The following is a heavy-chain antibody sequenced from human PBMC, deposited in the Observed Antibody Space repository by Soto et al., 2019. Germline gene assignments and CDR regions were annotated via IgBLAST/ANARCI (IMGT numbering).Heavy chain of an antibody. J-gene: IGHJ4*02. D-gene: IGHD6-19*01. CDR2: IYWDDDK. CDR1: GFSLSTSGVG. Sequence: SGPTLVKPTQTLTLTCTFSGFSLSTSGVGVGWIRQPPGKALEWLALIYWDDDKRYSPSLKSRLTITKDTSKNQVVLTMTNMDPVDTATYYCARVKNGAVAGTWGYFDYWGQGTLVTVSS. CDR3: ARVKNGAVAGTWGYFDY. V-gene: IGHV2-5*02.